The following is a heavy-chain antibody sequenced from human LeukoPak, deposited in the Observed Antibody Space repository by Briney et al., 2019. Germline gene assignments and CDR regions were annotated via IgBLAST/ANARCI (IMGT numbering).Heavy chain of an antibody. CDR3: ARQGYCSSTSCYTAHSSSWHRRFDY. J-gene: IGHJ4*02. Sequence: GGSLRLSCAASGFTVSSNYMSWVRQAPGKGLEWVSVIYSGGSTYYADSVKGRFTISRDNSKNTLYLQMNSLRAEDTAVYYCARQGYCSSTSCYTAHSSSWHRRFDYWGQGTLVTVSS. CDR1: GFTVSSNY. CDR2: IYSGGST. V-gene: IGHV3-66*04. D-gene: IGHD2-2*02.